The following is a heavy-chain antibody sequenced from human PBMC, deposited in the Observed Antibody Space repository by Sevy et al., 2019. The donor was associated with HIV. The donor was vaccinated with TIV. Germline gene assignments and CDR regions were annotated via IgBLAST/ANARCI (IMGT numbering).Heavy chain of an antibody. CDR3: ARGKAYYYDSSGNSGMDV. J-gene: IGHJ6*02. CDR1: GFTFSSYS. CDR2: ISSSSSTI. D-gene: IGHD3-22*01. Sequence: GGSLRLSCAASGFTFSSYSMNWVRQAPGKGLEWVSYISSSSSTIYYADSVKGRFTISRDNAKNSLYLQMNSLRDEDTAVYYCARGKAYYYDSSGNSGMDVWGQGTTVTVSS. V-gene: IGHV3-48*02.